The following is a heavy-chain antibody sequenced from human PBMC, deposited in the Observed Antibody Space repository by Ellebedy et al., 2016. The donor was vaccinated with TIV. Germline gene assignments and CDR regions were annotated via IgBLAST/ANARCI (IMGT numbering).Heavy chain of an antibody. V-gene: IGHV1-18*01. D-gene: IGHD5-18*01. J-gene: IGHJ4*02. Sequence: ASVKVSCKASGYTFTSYAMNWVRQAPGQGLEWMGWISAYNGNTNYAQKLQGRVTMTTDTSTSTAYMELRSLRSDDTAVYYCARGFGGYSYGTPFGYWGQGTLVTVSS. CDR1: GYTFTSYA. CDR2: ISAYNGNT. CDR3: ARGFGGYSYGTPFGY.